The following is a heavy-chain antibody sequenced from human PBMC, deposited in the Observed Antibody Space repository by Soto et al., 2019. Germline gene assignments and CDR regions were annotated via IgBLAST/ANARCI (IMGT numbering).Heavy chain of an antibody. CDR1: GGSISSGDYY. Sequence: SSETLSLTCTVSGGSISSGDYYWSWIRQPPGKGLEWIGYIYYSGSTYYNPSLKSRVTISVDTSKNQFSLKLSSVTAADTAVYYCARVNDFWSGYYPYYFDYWGQGTLVTAPQ. V-gene: IGHV4-30-4*01. D-gene: IGHD3-3*01. CDR3: ARVNDFWSGYYPYYFDY. CDR2: IYYSGST. J-gene: IGHJ4*02.